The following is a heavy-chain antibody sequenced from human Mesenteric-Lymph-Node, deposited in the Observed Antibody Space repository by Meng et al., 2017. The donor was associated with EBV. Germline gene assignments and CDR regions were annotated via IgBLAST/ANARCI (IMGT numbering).Heavy chain of an antibody. CDR2: IIPILGIA. CDR3: ARDEGGWLTAPDY. Sequence: QVQPVQSGAEVKKPGSSVKVPCKASGGTFSSYTISWVRQAPGQGLEWMGRIIPILGIANYAQKFQGRVTITADKSTSTAYMELSSLRSEDTAVYYCARDEGGWLTAPDYWGQGTLVTVSS. V-gene: IGHV1-69*08. J-gene: IGHJ4*02. D-gene: IGHD5-24*01. CDR1: GGTFSSYT.